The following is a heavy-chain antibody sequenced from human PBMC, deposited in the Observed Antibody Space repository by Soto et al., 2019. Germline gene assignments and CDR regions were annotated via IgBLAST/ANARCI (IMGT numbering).Heavy chain of an antibody. V-gene: IGHV1-18*01. CDR2: ISAYNGNT. J-gene: IGHJ4*02. CDR1: GYTFTSYG. Sequence: QVQLVQSGAEVKKPGASVKVSCKASGYTFTSYGISWVRQAPGQGLEWMGWISAYNGNTNYAQKLQGRVTMTTDTSTSTAYMELRSLRSDDTAVYYCARESYYDYVWGSYRYTAPDYWGQGTLVTVSS. D-gene: IGHD3-16*02. CDR3: ARESYYDYVWGSYRYTAPDY.